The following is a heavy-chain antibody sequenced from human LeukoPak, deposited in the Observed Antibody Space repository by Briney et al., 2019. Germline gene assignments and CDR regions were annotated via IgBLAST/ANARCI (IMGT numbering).Heavy chain of an antibody. J-gene: IGHJ4*02. D-gene: IGHD3-16*01. V-gene: IGHV3-64*01. CDR3: XGGGY. CDR2: ISSNGGST. CDR1: GFTFSSYA. Sequence: GGSLRLSCAASGFTFSSYAMHWVRQAPGKGLGYVSAISSNGGSTYYANSVKGRFTISRDNSKNTLYLQMGSLRAEDMAVYYXXGGGYWGQGTLVTVSS.